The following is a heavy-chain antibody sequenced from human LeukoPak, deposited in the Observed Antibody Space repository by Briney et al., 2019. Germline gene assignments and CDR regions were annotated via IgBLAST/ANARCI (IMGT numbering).Heavy chain of an antibody. J-gene: IGHJ5*02. CDR3: AREIDYGSDPVAWFDP. CDR2: INPNSGGT. CDR1: GYTXTGSY. Sequence: ASVKVACKVSGYTXTGSYMHWVRQAPGQGLEWMGWINPNSGGTTYAQKFQGRVTMTRDTSISTAYMELNRLRSDDTAMYYCAREIDYGSDPVAWFDPWGQGTLVTVSS. V-gene: IGHV1-2*02. D-gene: IGHD3-10*01.